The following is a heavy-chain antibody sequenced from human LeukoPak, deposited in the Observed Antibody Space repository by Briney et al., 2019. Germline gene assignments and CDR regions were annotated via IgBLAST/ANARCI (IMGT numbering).Heavy chain of an antibody. D-gene: IGHD5-18*01. CDR3: AKDTAHRYYGMDV. V-gene: IGHV3-30*18. Sequence: SGRSLRLSCAASEFTFSSYGIHWVRQAPGKGLEWVAVISYDGSNKYYADSVKGRFTISRDNSKNTLYLQMNSLRAEDTAVYYCAKDTAHRYYGMDVWGKGTTVTVSS. CDR1: EFTFSSYG. CDR2: ISYDGSNK. J-gene: IGHJ6*04.